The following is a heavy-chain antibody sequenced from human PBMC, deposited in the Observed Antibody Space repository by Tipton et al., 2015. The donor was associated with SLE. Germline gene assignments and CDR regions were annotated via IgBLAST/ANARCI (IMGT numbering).Heavy chain of an antibody. D-gene: IGHD3-3*01. V-gene: IGHV3-7*01. CDR3: ARGHDDFWSGYYDY. Sequence: QLVQSGGGLVQPGGSLRLSCAVSGFTFSNNWMAWVRQAPGKGLEWVAHIREDGSEKFYVDSVRGRFALSRDNAKNSLSLHMNNLRAEDTAVYYCARGHDDFWSGYYDYWGQGTLVNVSS. CDR1: GFTFSNNW. J-gene: IGHJ4*02. CDR2: IREDGSEK.